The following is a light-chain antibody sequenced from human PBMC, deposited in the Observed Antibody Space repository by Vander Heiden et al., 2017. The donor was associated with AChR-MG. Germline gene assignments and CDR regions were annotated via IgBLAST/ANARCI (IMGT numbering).Light chain of an antibody. J-gene: IGKJ1*01. CDR1: QSTRSW. CDR3: QQYNSYSGT. CDR2: KAS. Sequence: DIQMTQSPSTLSASVGDRVTITCRASQSTRSWVAWYQQKPGKAPKLLIYKASSLESGVPSRFSGSGSGTEFTLTISSLQPDDFATYYCQQYNSYSGTFGQGTKVEIK. V-gene: IGKV1-5*03.